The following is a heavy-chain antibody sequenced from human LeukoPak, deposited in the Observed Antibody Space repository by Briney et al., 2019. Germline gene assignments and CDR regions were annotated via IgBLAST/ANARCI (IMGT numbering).Heavy chain of an antibody. CDR3: AKGERYQLPMYYFDY. V-gene: IGHV3-23*01. D-gene: IGHD2-2*01. J-gene: IGHJ4*02. Sequence: GGSLRLSCAASGFTFSSYSMSWVRQAPGKGLEWVSAISGSGGSTYYADSVKGRFTISRDNSKNTLYLQMNSLRAEDTAVYYCAKGERYQLPMYYFDYWGQGTLVTVSS. CDR1: GFTFSSYS. CDR2: ISGSGGST.